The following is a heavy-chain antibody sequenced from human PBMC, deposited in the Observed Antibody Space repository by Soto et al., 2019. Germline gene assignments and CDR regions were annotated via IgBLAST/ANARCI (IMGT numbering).Heavy chain of an antibody. CDR1: GDSISGAAYY. CDR3: ARVSILTGYQPFDY. V-gene: IGHV4-31*03. D-gene: IGHD3-9*01. CDR2: IYYSGST. Sequence: QVQLQESGPGLVKPSQTLSLTCSVSGDSISGAAYYWSWIRQHPGQGLAWIGYIYYSGSTYYNTSLNSRVIISIDTSENQFSLELSSVTAADTAMYYCARVSILTGYQPFDYWGQGTLVTVSS. J-gene: IGHJ4*02.